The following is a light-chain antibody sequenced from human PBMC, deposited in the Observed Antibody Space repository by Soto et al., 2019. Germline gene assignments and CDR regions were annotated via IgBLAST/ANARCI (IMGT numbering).Light chain of an antibody. J-gene: IGKJ5*01. Sequence: EIVLTQSPGTLSLSTGERATLSCRASQSVGSYLAWYQQQPGQAPRLLINDASHRAAGIPARFSGSGSGTDFTLTISSLETEDFAVYYCKQRSNWPPTFGQGTRLEI. V-gene: IGKV3-11*01. CDR3: KQRSNWPPT. CDR2: DAS. CDR1: QSVGSY.